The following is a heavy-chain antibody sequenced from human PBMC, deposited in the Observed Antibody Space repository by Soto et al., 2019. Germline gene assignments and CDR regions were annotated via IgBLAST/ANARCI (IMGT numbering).Heavy chain of an antibody. D-gene: IGHD3-22*01. CDR3: ARDRYDSSGYYSPCWFDP. V-gene: IGHV3-21*01. Sequence: GGSLRLSCAASGFTFSSYSMNWVRQAPGKGLEWVSSISSSSSYIYYADSVKGRFTISRDNAKNSLYLQMNSLRAEDTAVYYCARDRYDSSGYYSPCWFDPWGQGTLVTVSS. CDR1: GFTFSSYS. J-gene: IGHJ5*02. CDR2: ISSSSSYI.